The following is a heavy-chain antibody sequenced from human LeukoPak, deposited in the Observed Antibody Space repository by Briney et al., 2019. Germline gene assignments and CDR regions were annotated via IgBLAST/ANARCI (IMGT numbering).Heavy chain of an antibody. CDR2: IYGSGST. CDR3: ARGVNPTLYYYYYYMDV. CDR1: GGSIRSY. V-gene: IGHV4-4*07. J-gene: IGHJ6*03. Sequence: SETLSLTCTVSGGSIRSYWSWIRQPAGKGLEWIGRIYGSGSTDYNPSLKSRVTMSIDTSKNQFSLNLISVTAADTAVYYCARGVNPTLYYYYYYMDVWGKGTTVTVSS.